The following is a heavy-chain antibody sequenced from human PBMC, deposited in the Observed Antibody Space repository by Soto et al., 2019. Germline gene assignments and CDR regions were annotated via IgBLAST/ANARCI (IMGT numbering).Heavy chain of an antibody. CDR1: GGSLSGYY. J-gene: IGHJ5*02. CDR2: INHSGST. CDR3: ASLRFLEWLFEGWFDP. V-gene: IGHV4-34*01. Sequence: SETLSLTCAVYGGSLSGYYWSWIRQPPGKGLEWIGDINHSGSTNYNPSLKSRVTISVDTSKNQFSLRLNSVTAADTAVYYCASLRFLEWLFEGWFDPWGQGTLVTVSS. D-gene: IGHD3-3*01.